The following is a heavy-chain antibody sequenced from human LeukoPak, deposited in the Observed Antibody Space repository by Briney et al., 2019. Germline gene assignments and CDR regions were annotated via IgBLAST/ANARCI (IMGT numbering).Heavy chain of an antibody. CDR2: INHSGST. CDR3: ARGLRIAAAGTNFDY. Sequence: SETLSLTCAVYGGSFSGYYWSWIRQPPGKGLEWIGEINHSGSTNYNPSLKSRVTLSVDTSKNQYSLKLSSVTAADTAVYYCARGLRIAAAGTNFDYWGQGTLVTVSS. D-gene: IGHD6-13*01. J-gene: IGHJ4*02. CDR1: GGSFSGYY. V-gene: IGHV4-34*01.